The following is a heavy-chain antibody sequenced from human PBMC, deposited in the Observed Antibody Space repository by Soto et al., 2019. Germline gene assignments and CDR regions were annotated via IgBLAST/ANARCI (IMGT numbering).Heavy chain of an antibody. CDR2: VRNKANSYTT. J-gene: IGHJ4*02. D-gene: IGHD2-15*01. CDR3: VRNLASGGTYYFDY. V-gene: IGHV3-72*01. CDR1: GFTFSNAW. Sequence: GGSLRLSCAASGFTFSNAWMSWVRRAPGKGLEWIGRVRNKANSYTTEYAASVRGRFTVSRDDSKNSLYLQMNSLKTEDTAMYYCVRNLASGGTYYFDYWGQGTLVTVSS.